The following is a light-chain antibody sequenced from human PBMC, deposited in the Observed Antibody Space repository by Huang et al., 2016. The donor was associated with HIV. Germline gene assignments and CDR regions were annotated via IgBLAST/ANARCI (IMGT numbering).Light chain of an antibody. CDR1: QGIHNY. J-gene: IGKJ4*01. Sequence: AIQLTQSPSSLSIYVGDKVTITCRASQGIHNYLAWYQQRQVKTPKLLIYASSNLQNGVPSRFSGSGSGAYFALSIANVQPEDSATYYCQQFSSYPLTFGGGTKVEIK. CDR3: QQFSSYPLT. CDR2: ASS. V-gene: IGKV1-13*02.